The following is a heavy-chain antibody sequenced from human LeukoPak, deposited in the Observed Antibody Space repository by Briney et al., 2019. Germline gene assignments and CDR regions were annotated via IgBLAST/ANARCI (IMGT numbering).Heavy chain of an antibody. CDR1: GYTFTSYY. J-gene: IGHJ4*02. CDR3: ARVKYQRTKVGAIDY. V-gene: IGHV1-46*01. Sequence: GASVKVSCRASGYTFTSYYMHWVRQAPGQGLEWMGIINPSGGSTSYAQKFQGRVTMTRDTSTSTVYMELSSLRSEDTAVYYCARVKYQRTKVGAIDYWGQGTLVTVSS. D-gene: IGHD1-26*01. CDR2: INPSGGST.